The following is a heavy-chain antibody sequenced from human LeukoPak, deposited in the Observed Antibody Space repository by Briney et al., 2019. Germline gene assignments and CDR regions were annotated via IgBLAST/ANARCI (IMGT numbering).Heavy chain of an antibody. CDR2: ISYDGSNE. Sequence: GGSLRLSCAASGFTFTRYGMHWVRQAPGKGLEWVAVISYDGSNEYYEDSVKGRVTISRDNSKSTLYLQLSSLRAEDTAVYYCARGLGYCSGGSCYDGDYYHYGMDVWGQGTTVTVSS. CDR3: ARGLGYCSGGSCYDGDYYHYGMDV. CDR1: GFTFTRYG. J-gene: IGHJ6*02. V-gene: IGHV3-30*03. D-gene: IGHD2-15*01.